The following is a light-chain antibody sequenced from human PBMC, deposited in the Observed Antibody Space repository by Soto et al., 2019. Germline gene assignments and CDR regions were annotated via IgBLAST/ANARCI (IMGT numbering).Light chain of an antibody. CDR1: QSISTY. V-gene: IGKV1-39*01. Sequence: DIQMTQSPSSLSASLGDRVTVTCRASQSISTYLNWFQQRPGKAPKLLIYGAYTLQDGVPSRFSGSGSETDFTLTISSLQPEDFATYYCQQSFGAPRTFGQGTRVDIK. CDR3: QQSFGAPRT. CDR2: GAY. J-gene: IGKJ1*01.